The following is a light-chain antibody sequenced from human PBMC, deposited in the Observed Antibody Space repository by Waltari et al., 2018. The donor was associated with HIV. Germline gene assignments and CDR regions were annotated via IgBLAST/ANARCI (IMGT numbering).Light chain of an antibody. Sequence: DIVMTQSPDSLAVSLGERATINCKSSQSVLYSSNNKNYLAWYQQKPGQPPKLLIYWASTPESGVPDRFSGSGSGTDFTLTISSLQAEDVAVYYCQQYYSTLLTFGGGTKVEIK. CDR3: QQYYSTLLT. CDR1: QSVLYSSNNKNY. V-gene: IGKV4-1*01. CDR2: WAS. J-gene: IGKJ4*01.